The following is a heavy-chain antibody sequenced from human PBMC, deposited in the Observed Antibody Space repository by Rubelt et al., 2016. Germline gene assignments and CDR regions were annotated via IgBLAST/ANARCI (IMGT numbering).Heavy chain of an antibody. D-gene: IGHD4-17*01. CDR1: GGSISSSSYY. J-gene: IGHJ4*02. CDR2: IYYSGST. Sequence: QLQLQESGPGLVKPSETLSLTCTVSGGSISSSSYYWGWIRQPPGKGLEWIGSIYYSGSTSYNPSLKSRVAMSVGTSMKQFSLKVSSVTAADTAVYYCARGRPVRDYGDRSFDYWGQGTLVTVSS. V-gene: IGHV4-39*07. CDR3: ARGRPVRDYGDRSFDY.